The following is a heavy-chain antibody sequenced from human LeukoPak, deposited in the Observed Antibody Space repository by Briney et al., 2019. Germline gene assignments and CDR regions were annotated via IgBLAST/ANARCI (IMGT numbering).Heavy chain of an antibody. Sequence: SETLSLTCTVSGGSISSSSYYWGWIRQPPGKGLEWIGSIYYSGSTYYNPSLKSRVTISVDTSKNQFSLKLSSVTAADTAVYYCARDLHYYGSGSYTPWGQGTLVTVSS. CDR2: IYYSGST. CDR3: ARDLHYYGSGSYTP. CDR1: GGSISSSSYY. J-gene: IGHJ5*02. V-gene: IGHV4-39*07. D-gene: IGHD3-10*01.